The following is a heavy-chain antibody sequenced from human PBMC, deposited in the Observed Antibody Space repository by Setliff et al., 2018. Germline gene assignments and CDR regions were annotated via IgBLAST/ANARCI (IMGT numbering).Heavy chain of an antibody. CDR2: INPTGGLT. Sequence: ASVKVSCKASGYSFTSYGITWVRQAPGQGLEWMGIINPTGGLTRYAQKFQGEVTMTRDTSTSTVYMEVSSLRSEDTAVYFCARDRFYNSWSGTSITAPHDAFDIWGQGTMVTVSS. V-gene: IGHV1-46*03. CDR1: GYSFTSYG. D-gene: IGHD3-3*01. J-gene: IGHJ3*02. CDR3: ARDRFYNSWSGTSITAPHDAFDI.